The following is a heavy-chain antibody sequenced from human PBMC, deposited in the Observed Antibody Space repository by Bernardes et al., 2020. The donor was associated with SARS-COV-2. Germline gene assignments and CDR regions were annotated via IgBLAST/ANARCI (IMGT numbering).Heavy chain of an antibody. Sequence: GGSLRLSCVASGFTFNNYAMSWVRQAPGKGLEWVSGISGSGDTTNYADSVEGRFTISRDNSKNTLYLQMSSLKAEDTAVYYCARPRRYDILTGYYGSDWHFDLWGRGTLVTVSS. V-gene: IGHV3-23*01. D-gene: IGHD3-9*01. J-gene: IGHJ2*01. CDR3: ARPRRYDILTGYYGSDWHFDL. CDR2: ISGSGDTT. CDR1: GFTFNNYA.